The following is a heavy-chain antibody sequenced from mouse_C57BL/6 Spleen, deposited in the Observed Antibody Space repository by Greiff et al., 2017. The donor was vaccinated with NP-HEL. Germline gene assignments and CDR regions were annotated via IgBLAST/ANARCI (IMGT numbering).Heavy chain of an antibody. CDR1: GYTFTDYY. CDR2: IYPGSGNT. J-gene: IGHJ2*01. V-gene: IGHV1-76*01. CDR3: ARLGHYYGSSYPDY. Sequence: VQLVESGAELVRPGASVKLSCKASGYTFTDYYINWVKQRPGQGLEWIARIYPGSGNTYYNEKFKGKATLTAEKSSSTAYMQLSSLTSEDSAVYFCARLGHYYGSSYPDYWGQGTTLTVSS. D-gene: IGHD1-1*01.